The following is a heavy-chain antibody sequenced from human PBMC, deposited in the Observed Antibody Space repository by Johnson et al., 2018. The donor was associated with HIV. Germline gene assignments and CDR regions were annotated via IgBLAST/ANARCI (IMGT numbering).Heavy chain of an antibody. D-gene: IGHD5-18*01. CDR3: ARELRGGHTDAFDI. V-gene: IGHV3-11*04. CDR2: ISSSGSTI. CDR1: GFTFSDYY. Sequence: QVQVVESGGGLVQPGGSLRLSCAASGFTFSDYYMSWIRQAPGKGLEWVSYISSSGSTIYYEDSVKGRFTISRNNAKNSLYQQMNSLRAEDTAVYYCARELRGGHTDAFDIWGQGTMVTVSS. J-gene: IGHJ3*02.